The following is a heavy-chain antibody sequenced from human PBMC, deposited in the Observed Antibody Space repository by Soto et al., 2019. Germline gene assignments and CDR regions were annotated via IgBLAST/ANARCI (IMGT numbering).Heavy chain of an antibody. CDR2: IIPIFGTA. J-gene: IGHJ5*02. V-gene: IGHV1-69*01. D-gene: IGHD3-3*01. CDR3: ARDGIFGVVKVPPAALIEGKNWFDP. Sequence: QVQLVQSGAEVKKPGSSGKVSCKASGGTFSSYAISWVRQAPGQGLEWMGGIIPIFGTANYAQKFQGRVTITADESASTAYMELSSLRAEDTAVDYFARDGIFGVVKVPPAALIEGKNWFDPWGQGTLVTVSS. CDR1: GGTFSSYA.